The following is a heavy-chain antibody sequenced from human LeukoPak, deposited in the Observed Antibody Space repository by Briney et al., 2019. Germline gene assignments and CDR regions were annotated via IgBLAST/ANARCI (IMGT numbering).Heavy chain of an antibody. CDR2: ISNNGGST. CDR3: AREERLTVTGAFDY. CDR1: GFTFSNAW. D-gene: IGHD6-19*01. V-gene: IGHV3-64*01. Sequence: GGSLRLSCAASGFTFSNAWMSWVRQAPGKGLEYVSAISNNGGSTYYANSLKGRFTISRDNSKNTLYLQMGSLRAEDMAVYYCAREERLTVTGAFDYWGQGTLVTVSS. J-gene: IGHJ4*02.